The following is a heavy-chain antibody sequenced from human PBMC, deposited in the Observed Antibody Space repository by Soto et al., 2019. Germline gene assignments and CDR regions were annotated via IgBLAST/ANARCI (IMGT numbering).Heavy chain of an antibody. CDR1: GDALSDYS. CDR3: ARDSFDSSGYYSDWFDP. D-gene: IGHD3-22*01. J-gene: IGHJ5*02. Sequence: QVQLQESGPGLVKSSETLSLTCSVSGDALSDYSWSWIRQPPGKGLEWIAYIDYSGTTNYNPSLKIRVTISVDPSKNQFSLKLSSVTAADTAVYYCARDSFDSSGYYSDWFDPWCQGTLVTVSS. CDR2: IDYSGTT. V-gene: IGHV4-59*01.